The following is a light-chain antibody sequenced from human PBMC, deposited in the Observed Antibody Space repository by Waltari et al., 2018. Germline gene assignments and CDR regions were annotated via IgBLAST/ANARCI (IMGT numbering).Light chain of an antibody. CDR1: QSLSSRF. CDR3: QQYGSSRT. J-gene: IGKJ2*01. V-gene: IGKV3-20*01. Sequence: DIVLAQSSGTLSLSPGVSATLSCRASQSLSSRFLAWYQKKPGQAPRLLIYGASNRATGIPDRFSGSGSGTDFTLTISRLEPEDLAVYYCQQYGSSRTFGQGTKLEIK. CDR2: GAS.